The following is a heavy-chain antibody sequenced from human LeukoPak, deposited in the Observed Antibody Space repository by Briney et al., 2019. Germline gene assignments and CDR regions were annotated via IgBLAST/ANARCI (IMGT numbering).Heavy chain of an antibody. CDR3: ARATRGDTTKSFDL. J-gene: IGHJ2*01. D-gene: IGHD5-18*01. CDR1: GDSVSSNSVA. Sequence: SQTLSLTCAISGDSVSSNSVAWYWIRQSPSRGLEWLGRTYYRSKWYYDYAVSVKSRITIYPDTSKNQFSLQLNSVTPEGTAVYYCARATRGDTTKSFDLWGRGTLVTVSS. CDR2: TYYRSKWYY. V-gene: IGHV6-1*01.